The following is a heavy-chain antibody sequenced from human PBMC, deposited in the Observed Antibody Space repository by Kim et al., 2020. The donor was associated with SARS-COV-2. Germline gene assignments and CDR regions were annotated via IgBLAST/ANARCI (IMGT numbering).Heavy chain of an antibody. CDR2: NP. J-gene: IGHJ4*02. Sequence: NPKDSQKVQGKVTTARDTAASTAYMELSSLRSEDTAVYYCARAAPARFDYWGQGTLVTVSS. CDR3: ARAAPARFDY. V-gene: IGHV1-3*01.